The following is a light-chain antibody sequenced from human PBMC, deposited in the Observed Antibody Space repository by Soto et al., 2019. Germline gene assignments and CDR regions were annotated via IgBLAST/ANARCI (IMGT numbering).Light chain of an antibody. J-gene: IGKJ4*01. V-gene: IGKV1-27*01. CDR1: QGISSY. CDR3: QKYTNVPA. CDR2: AAS. Sequence: DIQMTQSPSSLSASPGDRVTITCRASQGISSYLAWYQQIPGKAPKLLISAASTLQSGVPSRFSGSGSGTDFPPIISSLPPEYVANYYCQKYTNVPAFGGGTKVEIK.